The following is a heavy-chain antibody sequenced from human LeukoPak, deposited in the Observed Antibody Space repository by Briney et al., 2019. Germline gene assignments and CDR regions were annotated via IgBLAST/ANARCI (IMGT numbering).Heavy chain of an antibody. V-gene: IGHV3-7*03. D-gene: IGHD1-26*01. CDR3: ATYSGAHHKTFDY. CDR1: GITFSSYG. J-gene: IGHJ4*02. CDR2: IKEDESEK. Sequence: GGSLRLSCAASGITFSSYGMSWVRQAPGKGLEWVANIKEDESEKDYVDSVKGRFTISRDNAKNSLYLQMSSLRAEDTAMYYCATYSGAHHKTFDYWGQGTLVTVSS.